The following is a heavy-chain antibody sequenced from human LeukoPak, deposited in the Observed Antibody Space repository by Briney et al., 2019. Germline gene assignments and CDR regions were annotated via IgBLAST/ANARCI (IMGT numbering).Heavy chain of an antibody. V-gene: IGHV6-1*01. D-gene: IGHD3-22*01. CDR3: ADYGPGASSGYYYYSGSDAFDI. Sequence: SQTLSLTCAISGDSVSSNSAAWNWIRQSPSRGLEWLGRTYYRSKWYNDYAVSVKSRITINPDTSKNQFSLQLNSVTPEDTAVYYCADYGPGASSGYYYYSGSDAFDIWGQGTMVTVSS. CDR1: GDSVSSNSAA. CDR2: TYYRSKWYN. J-gene: IGHJ3*02.